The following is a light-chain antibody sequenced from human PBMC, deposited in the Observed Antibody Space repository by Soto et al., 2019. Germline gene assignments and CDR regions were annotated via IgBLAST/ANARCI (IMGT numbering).Light chain of an antibody. V-gene: IGKV3-20*01. CDR2: AAS. J-gene: IGKJ5*01. CDR1: QGVGNKY. CDR3: QQYTNAHGIT. Sequence: AVTQSPGTLSLSPRQRATLSCRASQGVGNKYLAWYQQRPGQAPSPLIYAASSRATGVTDRFSGSGSGTDFTLTISRLEPEDFAVYYCQQYTNAHGITFGQGTRLEIK.